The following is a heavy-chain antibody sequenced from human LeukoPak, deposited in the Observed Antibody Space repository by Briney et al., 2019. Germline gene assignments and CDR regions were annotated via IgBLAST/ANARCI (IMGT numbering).Heavy chain of an antibody. Sequence: PGGFLRLSCAASGFTVSSNYMSWVRQAPGKGLEWVSVIYSGGSTYYADSVKGRFTISRDNSKNTLYLQMNSLRAEDTAVYYCARAGGTYYDFWSGYYARGGDDAFDIWGQGTMVTVSS. V-gene: IGHV3-66*02. D-gene: IGHD3-3*01. CDR2: IYSGGST. CDR3: ARAGGTYYDFWSGYYARGGDDAFDI. CDR1: GFTVSSNY. J-gene: IGHJ3*02.